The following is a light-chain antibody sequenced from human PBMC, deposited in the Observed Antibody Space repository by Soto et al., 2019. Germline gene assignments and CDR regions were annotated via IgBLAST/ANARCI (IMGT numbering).Light chain of an antibody. J-gene: IGKJ4*01. V-gene: IGKV3-15*01. CDR3: QQYGYLVT. Sequence: EIVMTQSPATLSVSPGERATLSCRASQSVSSNLAWYQQKPCQAPRLLIYGASTRATGIPARFSGSGSGTEFTLPISSLQSEDFAMYYCQQYGYLVTFGGGTKVDIK. CDR1: QSVSSN. CDR2: GAS.